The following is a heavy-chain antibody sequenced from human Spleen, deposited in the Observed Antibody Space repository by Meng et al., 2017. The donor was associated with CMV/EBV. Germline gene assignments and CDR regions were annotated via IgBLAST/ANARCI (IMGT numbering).Heavy chain of an antibody. CDR1: GFDFNSYV. V-gene: IGHV3-30-3*01. D-gene: IGHD3-3*01. Sequence: GESLKISCAASGFDFNSYVMHWVRHVPGKGLEWVAATSFDGSNSYYADSVKGRFSVSRDNSKNTLFLQMGSLRPEDTAMYYCTRGGVGWDLLRLWGQGTLVTVSS. CDR2: TSFDGSNS. CDR3: TRGGVGWDLLRL. J-gene: IGHJ1*01.